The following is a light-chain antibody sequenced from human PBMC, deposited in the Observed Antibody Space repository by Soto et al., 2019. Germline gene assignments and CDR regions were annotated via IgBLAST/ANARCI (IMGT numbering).Light chain of an antibody. CDR1: QSVLYSSNNKNY. J-gene: IGKJ1*01. Sequence: DIVMTQSPDSLAVSLGERATINCKSSQSVLYSSNNKNYLAWYQQKPGQPPKLLIYWASTRESGVPDRFSGSGSGTDFTLTISSLQPEDFATYYCQQYDSFSVTFGQGTKVEIK. V-gene: IGKV4-1*01. CDR2: WAS. CDR3: QQYDSFSVT.